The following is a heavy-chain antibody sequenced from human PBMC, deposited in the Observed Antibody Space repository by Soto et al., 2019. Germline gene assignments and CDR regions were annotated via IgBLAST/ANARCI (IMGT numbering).Heavy chain of an antibody. CDR2: ISASNGNT. V-gene: IGHV1-18*01. D-gene: IGHD3-10*01. CDR3: VRDLDGSGSYYTDY. Sequence: VKVSCKASGYMFISYGINWVRQAPGQGLEWMGWISASNGNTKYAQNFQGRVTMTTDTSTSTAYMEMRSLRSDDTAVYYCVRDLDGSGSYYTDYWGPGTLVTVSS. CDR1: GYMFISYG. J-gene: IGHJ4*02.